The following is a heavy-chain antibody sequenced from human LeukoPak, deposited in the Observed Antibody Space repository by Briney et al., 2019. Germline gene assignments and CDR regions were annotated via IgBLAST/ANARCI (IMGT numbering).Heavy chain of an antibody. CDR1: GYTFTGYY. CDR3: ARAPSSWYPRAAFDI. Sequence: ASVKVSCKASGYTFTGYYMHWVRQAPGQGLEWMGWINPNSGGTNYAQKFQGRVTMTRDTSISTAYMELSRLRSDDTAVYYCARAPSSWYPRAAFDIWGQGTMVTVSS. CDR2: INPNSGGT. V-gene: IGHV1-2*02. J-gene: IGHJ3*02. D-gene: IGHD6-13*01.